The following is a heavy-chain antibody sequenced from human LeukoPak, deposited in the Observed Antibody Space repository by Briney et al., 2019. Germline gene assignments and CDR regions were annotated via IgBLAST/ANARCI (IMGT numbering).Heavy chain of an antibody. V-gene: IGHV4-4*07. D-gene: IGHD6-13*01. CDR1: CGSISSYY. Sequence: SETLSLTCTVSCGSISSYYWGWIRQPAGKGLEWIGRIYTSWSTNDNPSLKSRVTLSVATPKNRSSLKLSSVTAADPAVYYCARGIAAAGSEYYFDYWGQGTLVTVSS. CDR2: IYTSWST. CDR3: ARGIAAAGSEYYFDY. J-gene: IGHJ4*02.